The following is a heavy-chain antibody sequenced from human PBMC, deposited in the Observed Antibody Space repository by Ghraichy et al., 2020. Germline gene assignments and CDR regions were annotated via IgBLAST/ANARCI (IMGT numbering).Heavy chain of an antibody. J-gene: IGHJ6*02. V-gene: IGHV3-30*04. CDR1: GFTFSTYT. CDR3: ARGGYSNNWFGMDV. Sequence: GGSLRLSCAASGFTFSTYTMHWVRQAPGKGLEWVAVISYDGSTTYYADFVKGRFTISRDNSKNTLYVAMNSLRAEDTALYYCARGGYSNNWFGMDVWGQGATVTVSS. CDR2: ISYDGSTT. D-gene: IGHD4-11*01.